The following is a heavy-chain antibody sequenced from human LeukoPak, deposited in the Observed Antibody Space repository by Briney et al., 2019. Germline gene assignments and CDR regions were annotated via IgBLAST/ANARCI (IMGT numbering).Heavy chain of an antibody. CDR3: AKRPSSYGDYVSYFDF. CDR1: GFSFISYG. J-gene: IGHJ4*03. V-gene: IGHV3-30*18. Sequence: GGPLRLSCSACGFSFISYGRHWVRQAPGKGLGWGGVISAEESGAEYADSVKGRFTISRDKSKDTLYLQMNSLKSEDTAVYYCAKRPSSYGDYVSYFDFWGQGTLVTVSS. CDR2: ISAEESGA. D-gene: IGHD4-17*01.